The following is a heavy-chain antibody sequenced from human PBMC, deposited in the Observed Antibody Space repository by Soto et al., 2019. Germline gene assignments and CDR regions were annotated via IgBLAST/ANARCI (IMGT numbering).Heavy chain of an antibody. D-gene: IGHD6-6*01. V-gene: IGHV4-39*01. CDR1: GGSITEFPNS. Sequence: HLQLRESGPGLVKPSETLSLTCNVSGGSITEFPNSWVWVRQPPGKGLEWIATVYLSGATYYNPSIKSRITTSVEASTNQFSLRLASVTAADTAVFFCASGSSSYNGAFHVWGQGTLVTVSS. CDR3: ASGSSSYNGAFHV. CDR2: VYLSGAT. J-gene: IGHJ3*01.